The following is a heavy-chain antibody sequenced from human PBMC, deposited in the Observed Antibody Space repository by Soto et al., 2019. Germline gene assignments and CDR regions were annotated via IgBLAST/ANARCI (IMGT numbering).Heavy chain of an antibody. Sequence: VQLVQSGAEVKKNGASVKVSCKASGYTFTSYAINRVRQAHGQGLEWMGWMNPNSGNTGYAQKFQGRVTMPRNTSMSTAYMELSRLRSEDPAVYSCARTRYGDNVDYWGQGTLVTVSS. J-gene: IGHJ4*02. D-gene: IGHD4-17*01. CDR3: ARTRYGDNVDY. CDR2: MNPNSGNT. CDR1: GYTFTSYA. V-gene: IGHV1-8*01.